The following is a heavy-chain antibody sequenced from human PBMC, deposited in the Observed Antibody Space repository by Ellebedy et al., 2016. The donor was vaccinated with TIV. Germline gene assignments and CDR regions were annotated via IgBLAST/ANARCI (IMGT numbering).Heavy chain of an antibody. V-gene: IGHV1-69*04. CDR2: IIPILGIA. CDR1: GYTFSSYA. CDR3: ATSRVVSGRDY. J-gene: IGHJ4*02. D-gene: IGHD5-12*01. Sequence: SVKVSXKASGYTFSSYAISWVRQAPGQGLEWMGRIIPILGIANYAQKFQGRVTITADKSTSTAYMELSSLRSEDTAVYYCATSRVVSGRDYWGQGTLVTVSS.